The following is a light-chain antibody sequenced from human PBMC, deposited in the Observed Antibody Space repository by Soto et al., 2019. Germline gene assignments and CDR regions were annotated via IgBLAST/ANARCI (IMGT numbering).Light chain of an antibody. Sequence: EIVLTQSPGTLALSPGERATRSCRASQSFPGLLAWYQQKPGQAPRLLIYDAYNRATGIPPRFSGSGSGTDFTLTISSLEPEDSAVYYCQQRHMWPITFGQGTRLEIK. J-gene: IGKJ5*01. V-gene: IGKV3-11*01. CDR3: QQRHMWPIT. CDR2: DAY. CDR1: QSFPGL.